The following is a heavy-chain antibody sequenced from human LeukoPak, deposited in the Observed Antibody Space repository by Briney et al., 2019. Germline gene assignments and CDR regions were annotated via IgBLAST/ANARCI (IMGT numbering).Heavy chain of an antibody. CDR2: INHSGST. CDR3: ARAVYYYGSGSYYYYYGMDV. D-gene: IGHD3-10*01. CDR1: GGSFSGYY. V-gene: IGHV4-34*01. J-gene: IGHJ6*04. Sequence: PSETLSLTCAVYGGSFSGYYWSWIRQPPGKGLEWIGEINHSGSTNYNPSLKSRVTISVDTSKNQFSLKLSSVTAADTAVYYCARAVYYYGSGSYYYYYGMDVWGKRTTVTVSS.